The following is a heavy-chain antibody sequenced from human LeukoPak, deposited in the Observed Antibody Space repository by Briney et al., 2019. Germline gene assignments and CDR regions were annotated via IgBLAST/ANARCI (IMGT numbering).Heavy chain of an antibody. CDR2: IIPIFGTA. Sequence: GASVKVSCKASGGTFSSYAISWVRQAPGQGLEWMGRIIPIFGTANYAQKFQGRVTITTDESTSTAYMELSSLRSEDTAVYYCASGIAVAGTNYWGQGTLVTVSS. CDR3: ASGIAVAGTNY. J-gene: IGHJ4*02. V-gene: IGHV1-69*05. D-gene: IGHD6-19*01. CDR1: GGTFSSYA.